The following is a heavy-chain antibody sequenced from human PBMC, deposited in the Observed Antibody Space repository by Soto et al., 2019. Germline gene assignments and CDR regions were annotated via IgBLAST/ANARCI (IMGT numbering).Heavy chain of an antibody. CDR1: EFVFTNFA. CDR3: TKGGHKPTGAAFYI. V-gene: IGHV3-30*18. J-gene: IGHJ3*02. Sequence: QVQLVESGGGVVQPGRSLRLSCTASEFVFTNFAMHWVRQAPGKGLEWVASISFDGTNKYYADSVRGRFTISRDNSKNTLYLQMDSLRVEDTTVYYCTKGGHKPTGAAFYIWGQGTMVTVS. CDR2: ISFDGTNK.